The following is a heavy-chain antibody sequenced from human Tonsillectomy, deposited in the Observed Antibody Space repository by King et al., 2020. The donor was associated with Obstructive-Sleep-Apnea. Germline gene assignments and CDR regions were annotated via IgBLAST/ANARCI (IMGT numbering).Heavy chain of an antibody. V-gene: IGHV3-23*04. CDR2: ISGSGGST. J-gene: IGHJ4*02. Sequence: VQLVESGGGLVQPGGSLRLSCAASGFTFSSYAMSWVRQAPGKGLEWVSAISGSGGSTYYADSVKGRFIISRDNSKNTLYLQINSLRAEDTAVYYCAKPLVVSITMVRGPDYWGQGTLVTVSS. CDR1: GFTFSSYA. CDR3: AKPLVVSITMVRGPDY. D-gene: IGHD3-10*01.